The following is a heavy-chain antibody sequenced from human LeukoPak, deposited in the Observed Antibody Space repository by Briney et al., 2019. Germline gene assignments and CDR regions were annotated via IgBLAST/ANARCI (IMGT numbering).Heavy chain of an antibody. CDR1: GFVFSRYS. V-gene: IGHV3-48*02. D-gene: IGHD4-11*01. CDR3: ARGEAALTSHLDF. J-gene: IGHJ4*02. Sequence: PGGSLRLSCAASGFVFSRYSMNWVRQAPGKGLEWISHISISSNAIYYADSVEGRFTISRDNAKNSLYLQMNSLRDEDTAVYYCARGEAALTSHLDFWGQGTLVTVSS. CDR2: ISISSNAI.